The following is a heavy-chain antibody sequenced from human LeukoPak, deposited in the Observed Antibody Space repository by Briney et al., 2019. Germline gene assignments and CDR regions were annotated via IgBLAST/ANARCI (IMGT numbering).Heavy chain of an antibody. D-gene: IGHD2-8*02. V-gene: IGHV3-21*01. CDR3: ARDLVQYYFNY. Sequence: AGGSLRLSCAASGFTFSSYSMIWVRQAPGKGLEWVSSISSSSSYIYYADSVKGRFTISRDNAKNSLYLQMNSLRAEDTAVYYCARDLVQYYFNYWGQGTLVTVSS. CDR1: GFTFSSYS. J-gene: IGHJ4*02. CDR2: ISSSSSYI.